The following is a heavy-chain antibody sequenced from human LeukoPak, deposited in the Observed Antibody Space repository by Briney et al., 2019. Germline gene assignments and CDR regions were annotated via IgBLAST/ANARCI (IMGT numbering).Heavy chain of an antibody. CDR2: IYYSGST. J-gene: IGHJ4*02. CDR3: ARAKPYYDFWSGYYKAHAFDY. CDR1: GGSISSYY. Sequence: SETLSLTCTVSGGSISSYYWSWIRQPPGKGLEWIGYIYYSGSTNYNPSLKSRVTISVDTSKNQFPLKLSSVTAADTAVYYCARAKPYYDFWSGYYKAHAFDYWGQGTLVTVSS. V-gene: IGHV4-59*01. D-gene: IGHD3-3*01.